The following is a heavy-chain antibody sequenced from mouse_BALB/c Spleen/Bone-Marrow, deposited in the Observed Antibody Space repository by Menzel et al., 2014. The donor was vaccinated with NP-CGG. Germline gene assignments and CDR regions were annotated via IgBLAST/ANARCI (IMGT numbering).Heavy chain of an antibody. J-gene: IGHJ3*01. V-gene: IGHV2-3*01. CDR2: IWGDGST. CDR3: RGGPWFAY. CDR1: GFSLTSYG. Sequence: QVQLQQSGPGLVAPSQSLFITCTVSGFSLTSYGVSWVRQPPGKGLEWLGIIWGDGSTNYHSALISRLSISKDNTKSQVFLKLNSLQTDDTATYYCRGGPWFAYWGQGTLVTVSA. D-gene: IGHD3-3*01.